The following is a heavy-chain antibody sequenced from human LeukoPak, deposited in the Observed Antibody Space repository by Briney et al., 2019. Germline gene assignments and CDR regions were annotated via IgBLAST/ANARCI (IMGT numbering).Heavy chain of an antibody. CDR3: AKALLYESSGYYY. CDR2: ISGSGGST. Sequence: GASLTLACAPSGFTFGSYAMTWVRHAPGGGLEWVSVISGSGGSTFYAVSVEGRFTIPRNHPKHTLSLQVNCVRGKDRAVYCCAKALLYESSGYYYWGQGTLVTVSS. V-gene: IGHV3-23*01. J-gene: IGHJ4*02. CDR1: GFTFGSYA. D-gene: IGHD3-22*01.